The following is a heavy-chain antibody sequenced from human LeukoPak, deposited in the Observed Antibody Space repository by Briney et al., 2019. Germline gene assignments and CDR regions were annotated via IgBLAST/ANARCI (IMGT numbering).Heavy chain of an antibody. CDR2: ISYDGSNK. V-gene: IGHV3-30-3*01. J-gene: IGHJ4*02. D-gene: IGHD6-13*01. CDR1: GFTFSSYA. CDR3: ARDDSSSWYTFLGNY. Sequence: GRSLRLSCAASGFTFSSYAMHWVRQAPGKGLEWVAVISYDGSNKYYADSVKGRFTISRDNSKNTLYLQINSLRAEDTAVYYCARDDSSSWYTFLGNYWGQGTLVTVSS.